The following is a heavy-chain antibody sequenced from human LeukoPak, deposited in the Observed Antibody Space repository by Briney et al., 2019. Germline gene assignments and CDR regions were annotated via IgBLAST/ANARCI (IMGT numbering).Heavy chain of an antibody. Sequence: SETLSLTCTVSGGSVSSGGYYWNCIRQHPGKGLEWIGYTYYSGSTYYNPSLKSRVSISVDTSKNQFSLKLSSVTAAETAVYYCARYSSGWSYSFDYWGQGTLVTVSS. CDR2: TYYSGST. V-gene: IGHV4-31*03. J-gene: IGHJ4*02. CDR3: ARYSSGWSYSFDY. CDR1: GGSVSSGGYY. D-gene: IGHD6-19*01.